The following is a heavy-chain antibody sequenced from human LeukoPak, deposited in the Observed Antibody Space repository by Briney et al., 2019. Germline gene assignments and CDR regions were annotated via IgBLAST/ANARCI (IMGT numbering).Heavy chain of an antibody. V-gene: IGHV3-7*01. D-gene: IGHD6-19*01. Sequence: PGGSLRLSCAASGFTFSSYWMSWVHQAPGKGLEWVANIKQDGSKKYYVESVKGRFTISRDKAKSSLYLQMSSLRAEDTAVYYCAREGEASSEHPSYYYYYMDVWGKGTTVTVSS. CDR2: IKQDGSKK. CDR3: AREGEASSEHPSYYYYYMDV. J-gene: IGHJ6*03. CDR1: GFTFSSYW.